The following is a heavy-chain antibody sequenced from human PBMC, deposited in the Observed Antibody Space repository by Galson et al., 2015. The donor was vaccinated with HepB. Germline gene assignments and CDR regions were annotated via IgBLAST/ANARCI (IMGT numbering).Heavy chain of an antibody. CDR3: ARDGTTVLREHYWYFDL. V-gene: IGHV4-59*01. CDR2: FHYSGTT. CDR1: GGSISSYY. D-gene: IGHD4-17*01. J-gene: IGHJ2*01. Sequence: SETLSLTCTVSGGSISSYYWTWIRQSPWKGLEWIGFFHYSGTTNYNPSLKSRVTMSLDTSKNQFSLRLSSVTPADTAVYYCARDGTTVLREHYWYFDLWGRGTLVSVSS.